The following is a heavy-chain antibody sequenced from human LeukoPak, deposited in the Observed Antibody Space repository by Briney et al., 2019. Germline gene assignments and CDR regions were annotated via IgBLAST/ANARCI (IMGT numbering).Heavy chain of an antibody. CDR2: INPNSGGT. CDR3: ARDGENSYGYMGYYGMDV. Sequence: ASVKVSCKASGYSFTNYYIHWVRQAPGQGLEWMGWINPNSGGTNDAQKFQGRVTMTRDTSISTAYMELSRLRSDDTAVYYCARDGENSYGYMGYYGMDVWGQGTTVTVSS. CDR1: GYSFTNYY. J-gene: IGHJ6*02. V-gene: IGHV1-2*02. D-gene: IGHD5-12*01.